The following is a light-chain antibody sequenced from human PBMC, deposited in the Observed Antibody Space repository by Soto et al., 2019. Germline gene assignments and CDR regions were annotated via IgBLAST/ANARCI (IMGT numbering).Light chain of an antibody. Sequence: QSVLTQPASVSGSPGQSITISCTGTSSDVGSYNLVSWYQQHPGKAPKLMIYEVSKRPSGVSNRFSGSKSANTASLTISGLQAEDEADYYCCSYAGSSTFYYVFGTGTKLTVL. CDR1: SSDVGSYNL. V-gene: IGLV2-23*02. CDR3: CSYAGSSTFYYV. J-gene: IGLJ1*01. CDR2: EVS.